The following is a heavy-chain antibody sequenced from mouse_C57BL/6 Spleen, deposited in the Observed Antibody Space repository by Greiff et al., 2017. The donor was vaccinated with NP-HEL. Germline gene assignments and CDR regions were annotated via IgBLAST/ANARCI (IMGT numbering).Heavy chain of an antibody. V-gene: IGHV5-16*01. J-gene: IGHJ2*01. Sequence: EVQRVESEGGLVQPGSSMKLSCTASGFTFSDYYMAWVRQVPEKGLEWVANINYDGSSTYYLDSLKSRFIISRDNAKNILYLQMSSLKSEDTATYYCARDHEYFDYWGQGTTLTVSS. CDR3: ARDHEYFDY. CDR2: INYDGSST. CDR1: GFTFSDYY.